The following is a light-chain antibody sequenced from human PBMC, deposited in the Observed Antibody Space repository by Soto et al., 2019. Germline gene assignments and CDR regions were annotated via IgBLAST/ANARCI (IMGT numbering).Light chain of an antibody. V-gene: IGKV3-15*01. CDR3: QQYNDWPYP. J-gene: IGKJ2*01. CDR1: QSVSSN. CDR2: GVS. Sequence: EILMTQSPATLSVSPGERATLSCRASQSVSSNLAWYQQKPGQAPRLLIFGVSTRATGIPGSFSGSGSGTEFTLTISSLQSEDFAVYYCQQYNDWPYPFGQGTKVDIK.